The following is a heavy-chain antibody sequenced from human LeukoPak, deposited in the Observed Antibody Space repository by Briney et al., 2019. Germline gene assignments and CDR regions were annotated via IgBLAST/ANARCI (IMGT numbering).Heavy chain of an antibody. CDR3: ARVSVWSSSSYFDY. CDR1: GYTFTGYY. D-gene: IGHD6-6*01. V-gene: IGHV1-2*02. CDR2: INPSSGGT. Sequence: ASVKVSCKASGYTFTGYYMHWVRQAPGQGLEWMGWINPSSGGTNYAQKFQGRVTMTRDTSISTAYMELSRLRSDDTAVYYCARVSVWSSSSYFDYWGQGTLVTVSS. J-gene: IGHJ4*02.